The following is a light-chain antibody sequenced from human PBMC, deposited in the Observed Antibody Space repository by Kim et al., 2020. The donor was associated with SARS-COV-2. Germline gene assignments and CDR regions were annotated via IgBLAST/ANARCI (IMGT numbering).Light chain of an antibody. V-gene: IGKV2-30*01. CDR2: KVS. Sequence: DVVMTQSPLSLPVTLGQPASISCRSSQSLVYSDGKTYLNWFQQRPGQSPRRLIYKVSNRDSGVPDRFSGSGSGTDFTLKISRVEAEDVGVYYCMQGIHPITFGRGTRLEIK. CDR1: QSLVYSDGKTY. J-gene: IGKJ5*01. CDR3: MQGIHPIT.